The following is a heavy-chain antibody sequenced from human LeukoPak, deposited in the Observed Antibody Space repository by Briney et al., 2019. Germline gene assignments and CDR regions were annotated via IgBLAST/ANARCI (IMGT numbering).Heavy chain of an antibody. CDR2: INHSGST. CDR3: ARARTYCSGGSCYLGYFDY. CDR1: GGSFSGYY. V-gene: IGHV4-34*01. D-gene: IGHD2-15*01. Sequence: SETLSLSCAVYGGSFSGYYWSWIRQPPGKGLVWIGEINHSGSTNYNPSLKSRVTISVDTSKNQFSLKLSSVTAADTAVYYCARARTYCSGGSCYLGYFDYWGQGTLVTVSS. J-gene: IGHJ4*02.